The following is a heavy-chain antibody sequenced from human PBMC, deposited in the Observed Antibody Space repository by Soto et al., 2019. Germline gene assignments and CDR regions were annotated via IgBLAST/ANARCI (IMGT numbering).Heavy chain of an antibody. CDR1: GFTFSSYS. D-gene: IGHD3-10*01. CDR3: ARVSDRVRYFDY. Sequence: GGSLRLSCAASGFTFSSYSMNWVRQAPGKGLEWVSSISSSSSYIYYADSVKGRFTISRDNAKNSLYLQMNSLRAEDTAVYYCARVSDRVRYFDYWGQGTLVTVSS. J-gene: IGHJ4*02. CDR2: ISSSSSYI. V-gene: IGHV3-21*01.